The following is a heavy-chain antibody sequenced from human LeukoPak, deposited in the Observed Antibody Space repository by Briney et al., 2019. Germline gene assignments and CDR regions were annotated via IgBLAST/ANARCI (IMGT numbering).Heavy chain of an antibody. V-gene: IGHV4-59*01. CDR1: GGSISSYY. CDR2: IYYSGST. J-gene: IGHJ3*02. Sequence: SETLSPTCTVSGGSISSYYWSWIRQPPGKGLEWIGYIYYSGSTNYNPSLKSRVTISVDTSKNQFSLKLSSVTAADTAVYYCARDTPRYYYDSSGYRGAFDIWGQGTMVTVSS. D-gene: IGHD3-22*01. CDR3: ARDTPRYYYDSSGYRGAFDI.